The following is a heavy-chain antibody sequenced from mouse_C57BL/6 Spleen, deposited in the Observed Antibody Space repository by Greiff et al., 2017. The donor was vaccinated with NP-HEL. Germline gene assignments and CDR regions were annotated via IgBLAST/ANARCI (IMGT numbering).Heavy chain of an antibody. CDR1: GFSLTSYG. J-gene: IGHJ4*01. V-gene: IGHV2-9*01. CDR2: IWGGGST. Sequence: VQLQQSGPGLVAPSQSLSITCTVSGFSLTSYGVDWVRQPPGKGLEWLGVIWGGGSTNYNSALMSRLSISKDNSKSQVFLKMNSLQTDDTAMYYWAKHMGIYDDGYYAMDYWGQGTSVTVSS. CDR3: AKHMGIYDDGYYAMDY. D-gene: IGHD2-12*01.